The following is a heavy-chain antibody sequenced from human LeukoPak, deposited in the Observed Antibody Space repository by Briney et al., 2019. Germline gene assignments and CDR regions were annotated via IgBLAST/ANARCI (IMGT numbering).Heavy chain of an antibody. CDR1: GFTVSSNY. CDR3: ASPSYGDSPYYFDY. Sequence: PGGSLRLSCAASGFTVSSNYMSWVRQAPGKGLEWVSVIYSGGSTYYADSVKGRFTISRDNSKNTLYLQMNSLRAEDTAVYYCASPSYGDSPYYFDYWGQGTLVTVSS. J-gene: IGHJ4*02. D-gene: IGHD4-17*01. CDR2: IYSGGST. V-gene: IGHV3-53*01.